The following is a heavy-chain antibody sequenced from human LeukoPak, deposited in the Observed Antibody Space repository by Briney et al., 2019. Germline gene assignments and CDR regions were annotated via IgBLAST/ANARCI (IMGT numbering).Heavy chain of an antibody. CDR3: ARNASSGFFND. J-gene: IGHJ1*01. V-gene: IGHV4-38-2*02. CDR2: IHHIGSRFETGST. CDR1: GFFIANNNY. D-gene: IGHD6-19*01. Sequence: SETLSLTCTASGFFIANNNYCGWIRQSPRKALEGMGSIHHIGSRFETGSTHYNPSFRGRISVSADPSKNHFSLTLRSVTAADTGVYFCARNASSGFFNDWSQGTLVTVSS.